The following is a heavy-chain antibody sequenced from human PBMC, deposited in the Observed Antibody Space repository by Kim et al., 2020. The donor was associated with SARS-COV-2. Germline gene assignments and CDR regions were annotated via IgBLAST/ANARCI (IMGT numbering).Heavy chain of an antibody. CDR1: GYTITNYA. J-gene: IGHJ4*02. D-gene: IGHD3-22*01. Sequence: ASVKVSCKASGYTITNYALHWVRQAPGQRLEWMGWINTGNGNTRYSRKFQGRVTITKDTSASTAYMELTSLRSEDTAVYYCARQGDDYFDSSAYQSPNFDYWGQGTLVTVSS. CDR2: INTGNGNT. V-gene: IGHV1-3*04. CDR3: ARQGDDYFDSSAYQSPNFDY.